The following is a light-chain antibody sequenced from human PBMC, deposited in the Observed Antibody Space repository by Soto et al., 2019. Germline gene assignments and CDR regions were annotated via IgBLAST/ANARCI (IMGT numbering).Light chain of an antibody. CDR1: QSISSW. V-gene: IGKV1-5*03. CDR2: KAS. J-gene: IGKJ1*01. CDR3: QQYNSYS. Sequence: DIQITQSPSTLSASVGDRVTLTCRASQSISSWLAWYQQRPGRAPKLLIYKASSLETGVPSRFSGSGSGTEFTLTISSLQPDDFATYYCQQYNSYSFGQGTKVDIK.